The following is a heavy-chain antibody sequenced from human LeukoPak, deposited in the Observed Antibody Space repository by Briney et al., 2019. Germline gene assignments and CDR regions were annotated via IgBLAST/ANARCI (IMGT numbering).Heavy chain of an antibody. Sequence: ASVKVSYKVSGYTLTELSMHWVRQAPGKGLEWMGGFDPEDGETIYAQKFQGRVTMTEDTSTDTAYMELSSLRSEDTAVYYCAIELPGRSYEDAFDILGQGKMVTVSS. J-gene: IGHJ3*02. V-gene: IGHV1-24*01. CDR2: FDPEDGET. CDR3: AIELPGRSYEDAFDI. CDR1: GYTLTELS. D-gene: IGHD1-26*01.